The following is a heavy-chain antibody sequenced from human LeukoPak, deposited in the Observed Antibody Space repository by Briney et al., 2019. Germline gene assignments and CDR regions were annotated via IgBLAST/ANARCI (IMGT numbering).Heavy chain of an antibody. Sequence: GGSLRLSCAASGFTVSSNYMSWVRQAPGKGMEWVSVIYSGGSTYYADSVKGRFIISRDNSKNTLYLQMNSLRAEDTAVYYCARLSGYYHPSFDYWGQGTLVTVSS. CDR2: IYSGGST. J-gene: IGHJ4*02. CDR1: GFTVSSNY. V-gene: IGHV3-66*04. CDR3: ARLSGYYHPSFDY. D-gene: IGHD3-22*01.